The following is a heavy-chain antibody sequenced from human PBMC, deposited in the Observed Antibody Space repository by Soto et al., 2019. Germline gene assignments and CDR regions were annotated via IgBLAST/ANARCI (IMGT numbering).Heavy chain of an antibody. CDR2: FDPEDGET. CDR3: AGQYYDFWSGYHNWFDP. J-gene: IGHJ5*02. CDR1: GYTLTELS. V-gene: IGHV1-24*01. Sequence: ASVKVSCKVSGYTLTELSMHWVRQAPGKGLEWMGGFDPEDGETIYAQKFQGRVTMTEDTSTDTAYMELSSLRSEDTAVYYCAGQYYDFWSGYHNWFDPWGQGTLVTVSS. D-gene: IGHD3-3*01.